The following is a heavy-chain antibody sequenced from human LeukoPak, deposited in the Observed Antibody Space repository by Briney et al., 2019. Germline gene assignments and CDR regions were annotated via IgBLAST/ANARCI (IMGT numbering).Heavy chain of an antibody. CDR2: INPSGGST. J-gene: IGHJ1*01. V-gene: IGHV1-46*03. CDR3: ARDPAGYYDFWSGFFQH. CDR1: GYTFTSYC. D-gene: IGHD3-3*01. Sequence: ASVKVSCKASGYTFTSYCMHWVRQAPGQGLEWMGIINPSGGSTSYAQKFQGRVTMTRDTSTSTVYMELSSLRSEDTAVYYCARDPAGYYDFWSGFFQHWGQGTLVTVAS.